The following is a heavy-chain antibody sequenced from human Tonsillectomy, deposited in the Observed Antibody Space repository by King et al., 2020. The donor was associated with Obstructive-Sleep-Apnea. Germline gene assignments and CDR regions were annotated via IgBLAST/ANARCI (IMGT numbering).Heavy chain of an antibody. V-gene: IGHV3-30*04. Sequence: VQLVESGGGVVQPGRSLRLSCAASGFTFSSYAMHWVRQAPGKGLEWVAVISYDGSNKYYADSVKGRFTISRDNSKNTLYPQMNSLRAEDTAVYYCAGEGSIVVGAHDYWGQGTLVTVSS. CDR3: AGEGSIVVGAHDY. CDR2: ISYDGSNK. CDR1: GFTFSSYA. D-gene: IGHD3-22*01. J-gene: IGHJ4*02.